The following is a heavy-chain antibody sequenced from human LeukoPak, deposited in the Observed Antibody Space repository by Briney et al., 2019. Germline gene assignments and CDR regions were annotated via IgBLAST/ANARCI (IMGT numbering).Heavy chain of an antibody. J-gene: IGHJ4*02. CDR1: GGSISSGGYS. CDR3: ARADYDGAYDY. V-gene: IGHV4-30-2*01. CDR2: IYHSGST. D-gene: IGHD4-17*01. Sequence: PSQTLSLTCAVSGGSISSGGYSWRWIRQPPGKGLEWIGYIYHSGSTYYNPSLKSRVTISVDRSKNQFSLKLSSVTAADTAVYYCARADYDGAYDYWGQGTLVTVSS.